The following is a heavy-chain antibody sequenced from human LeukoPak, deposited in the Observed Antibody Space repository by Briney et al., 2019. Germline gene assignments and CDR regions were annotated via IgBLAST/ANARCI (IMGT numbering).Heavy chain of an antibody. V-gene: IGHV4-59*12. Sequence: SETLSLTCTVSGDSISNYYWSWIRQPPGKGLEWIGYIYYSESTNYNPSLKSRVTMSVDTSKNQFSLKLSSVTAADTAVYYCAREGNFYDSSHYFDYWGQGTLVTVSS. J-gene: IGHJ4*02. CDR3: AREGNFYDSSHYFDY. CDR1: GDSISNYY. CDR2: IYYSEST. D-gene: IGHD3-22*01.